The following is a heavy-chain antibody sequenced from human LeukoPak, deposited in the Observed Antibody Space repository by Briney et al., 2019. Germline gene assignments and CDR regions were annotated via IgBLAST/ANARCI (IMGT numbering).Heavy chain of an antibody. CDR1: GYTFSNYG. CDR2: TSYNGNT. Sequence: ASVKVSCKASGYTFSNYGISWVRQAPGLGLEWMGWTSYNGNTNYAQKFQDRVTMTTDTSTTTAYMELRSLESDGTAVYYCARHSGSGWQALGYWGQGTLVTVSS. V-gene: IGHV1-18*04. D-gene: IGHD6-19*01. CDR3: ARHSGSGWQALGY. J-gene: IGHJ4*02.